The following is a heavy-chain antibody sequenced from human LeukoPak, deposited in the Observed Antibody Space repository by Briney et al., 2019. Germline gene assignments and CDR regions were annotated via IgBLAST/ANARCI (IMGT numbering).Heavy chain of an antibody. CDR3: AKVATTYYFDY. CDR2: IWYDGSNK. V-gene: IGHV3-33*06. Sequence: PGGSLRPSCAASGFTFSSYGMHWVRQAPGKGLEWVAVIWYDGSNKYYADSVKGRFTISRDNSKNTLYLQMNSLRAEDTAVYYCAKVATTYYFDYWGQGTLVTVSS. CDR1: GFTFSSYG. D-gene: IGHD5-12*01. J-gene: IGHJ4*02.